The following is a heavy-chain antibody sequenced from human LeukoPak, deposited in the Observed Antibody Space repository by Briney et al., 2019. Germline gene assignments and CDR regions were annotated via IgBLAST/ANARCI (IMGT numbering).Heavy chain of an antibody. CDR3: TTSYYDFWSYSSEYFQH. V-gene: IGHV1-2*02. CDR2: INPNSGGT. D-gene: IGHD3-3*01. CDR1: GYTFSGYY. Sequence: ASVKVSCKASGYTFSGYYMHWVPQAPGQGLEWMGWINPNSGGTKYAQKFQGRVTMTRDTSISTAYMELSRLRSDDTAVYYCTTSYYDFWSYSSEYFQHWGQGTLVTVSS. J-gene: IGHJ1*01.